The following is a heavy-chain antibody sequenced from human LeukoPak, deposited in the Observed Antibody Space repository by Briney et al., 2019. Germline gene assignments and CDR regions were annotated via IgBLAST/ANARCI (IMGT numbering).Heavy chain of an antibody. J-gene: IGHJ6*02. V-gene: IGHV4-34*01. D-gene: IGHD6-13*01. CDR1: GGSFSGYY. Sequence: TSETLSLTCAVYGGSFSGYYWSWIRQPPGKGLEWIGEINHSGSTNYNPSLKSRVTISVDTSKNQFSLKLSSVTAADAAVYYCARLVAAADTGLIFGMDVWGRGTTVTVSS. CDR3: ARLVAAADTGLIFGMDV. CDR2: INHSGST.